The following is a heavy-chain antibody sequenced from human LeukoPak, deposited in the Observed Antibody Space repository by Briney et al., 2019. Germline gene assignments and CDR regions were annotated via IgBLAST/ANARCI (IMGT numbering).Heavy chain of an antibody. J-gene: IGHJ4*02. CDR2: IYTSGST. V-gene: IGHV4-61*02. CDR3: ARDIDY. Sequence: KSSETLSLTCTVSGGSISSGSYYWSWIRQPAGKGLEWIGRIYTSGSTNYNPSLKSRVTISVDTSKNQFSLKLSSVTAADTAVYYCARDIDYWGQGTLVTVSS. CDR1: GGSISSGSYY.